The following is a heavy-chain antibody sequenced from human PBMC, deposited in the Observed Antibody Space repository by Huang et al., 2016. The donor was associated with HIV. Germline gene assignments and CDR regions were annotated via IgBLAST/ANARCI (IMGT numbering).Heavy chain of an antibody. J-gene: IGHJ6*02. CDR2: IHDSGAN. CDR1: GASFTGNY. V-gene: IGHV4-34*01. Sequence: QVHLQQWGAGLLKPSETLTLTCAVSGASFTGNYWTWIRQTPGQGLEWIGEIHDSGANIYNPSRESRVTISIDRSKKQFSLRLSSMTAADTAVYYCARQWVLLDYLMGMDVWGQGTTVIVSS. CDR3: ARQWVLLDYLMGMDV. D-gene: IGHD3-3*01.